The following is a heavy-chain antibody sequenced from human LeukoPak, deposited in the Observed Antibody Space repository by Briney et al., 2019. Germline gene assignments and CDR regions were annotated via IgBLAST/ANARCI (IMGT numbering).Heavy chain of an antibody. CDR1: GYSFTSYW. V-gene: IGHV5-51*01. CDR2: IYPGDSDT. CDR3: ARMSRFYYYDSSGYFDY. J-gene: IGHJ4*02. D-gene: IGHD3-22*01. Sequence: GEPLKISFKGSGYSFTSYWIGWVRPMPGKGLAWMGIIYPGDSDTRYSPSFQGQVTISADKSISTAYLQWSSLKASDTAMYYCARMSRFYYYDSSGYFDYWGQGTLVTVSS.